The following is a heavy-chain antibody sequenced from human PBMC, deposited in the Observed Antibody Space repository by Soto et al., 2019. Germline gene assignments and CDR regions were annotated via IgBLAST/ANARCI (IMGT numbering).Heavy chain of an antibody. CDR1: GFTFSSYG. D-gene: IGHD3-22*01. CDR3: AKADYYDSSGYYPEFY. CDR2: ISYEGSNK. V-gene: IGHV3-30*18. Sequence: QVQLVESGGGVVQPGRSLRLSCAASGFTFSSYGMHWVRKAPGKGLEWVAVISYEGSNKYYADSVKGRFTISRDNSKNTLYLQMKSLRAEDTAVYYCAKADYYDSSGYYPEFYWGQGTMVTVSS. J-gene: IGHJ4*02.